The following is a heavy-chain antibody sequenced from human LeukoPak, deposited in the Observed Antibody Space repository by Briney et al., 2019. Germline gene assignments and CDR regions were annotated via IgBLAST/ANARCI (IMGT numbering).Heavy chain of an antibody. CDR3: ARHSDYGGNSWLDY. Sequence: SETLSLTCTVSGGSISSSSYYWGWIRQPPGKGLEWIGSIYYSGSTYYNPSLKSRVTISVDTSENQFSLKLSSVTAADTAVYYCARHSDYGGNSWLDYWGQGTLVTVSS. CDR2: IYYSGST. CDR1: GGSISSSSYY. J-gene: IGHJ4*02. V-gene: IGHV4-39*01. D-gene: IGHD4-23*01.